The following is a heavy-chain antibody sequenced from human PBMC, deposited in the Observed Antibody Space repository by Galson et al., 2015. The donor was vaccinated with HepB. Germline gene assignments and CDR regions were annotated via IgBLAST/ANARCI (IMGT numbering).Heavy chain of an antibody. Sequence: SVKVSCKASGGTFSSYAISWVRQAPGQGLEWMGGIIPIFGTANYAQKFQGRVTITADESTSTAYMELSSLRSEDTAVYYCASHTCGGDCYSGHKWRNYYYYYGMDVWGQGTTVTVSS. V-gene: IGHV1-69*13. CDR3: ASHTCGGDCYSGHKWRNYYYYYGMDV. J-gene: IGHJ6*02. D-gene: IGHD2-21*02. CDR2: IIPIFGTA. CDR1: GGTFSSYA.